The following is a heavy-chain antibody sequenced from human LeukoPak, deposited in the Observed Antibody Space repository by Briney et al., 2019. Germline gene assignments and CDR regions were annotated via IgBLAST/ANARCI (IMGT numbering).Heavy chain of an antibody. CDR2: IHNSGST. Sequence: SETLSLTCTVSGGSTRSQYWSWIPQPPEEGLEWIRYIHNSGSTNYNPSLKSRVTISLDTSKDQLSLKLSSVTAAETAVYYCARGRRDLLGYNMDVWGKGTTVTVSS. V-gene: IGHV4-59*11. D-gene: IGHD2-15*01. J-gene: IGHJ6*03. CDR3: ARGRRDLLGYNMDV. CDR1: GGSTRSQY.